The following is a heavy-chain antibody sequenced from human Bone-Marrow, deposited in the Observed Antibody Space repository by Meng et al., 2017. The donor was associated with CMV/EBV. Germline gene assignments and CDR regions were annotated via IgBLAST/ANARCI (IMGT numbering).Heavy chain of an antibody. V-gene: IGHV3-74*01. D-gene: IGHD3-16*01. CDR3: ARDDFTTSSYDL. Sequence: GESLKISCAASGFNFRTSWIHWVRQAPGKGLVWVSRINSDGSSISYADFVKGRFTISRGNARNTVFLQLNSVTADDTALYYCARDDFTTSSYDLWGQGTLVTVSS. J-gene: IGHJ4*02. CDR2: INSDGSSI. CDR1: GFNFRTSW.